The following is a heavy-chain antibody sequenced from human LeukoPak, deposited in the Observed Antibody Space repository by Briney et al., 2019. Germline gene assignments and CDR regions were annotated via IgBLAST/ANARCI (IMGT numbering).Heavy chain of an antibody. CDR1: GFTFSSYG. V-gene: IGHV3-30*18. CDR3: AKDTISGVVTTISHYYYYGMDV. Sequence: GGSLRLSCAASGFTFSSYGMHWVRQAPGKGLEWVAVISYDGSNKYYADSVKGRFTISRDNSKNTLYLQMNSLRAEDTAVYYCAKDTISGVVTTISHYYYYGMDVWGQGTTVTVSS. CDR2: ISYDGSNK. J-gene: IGHJ6*02. D-gene: IGHD3-3*01.